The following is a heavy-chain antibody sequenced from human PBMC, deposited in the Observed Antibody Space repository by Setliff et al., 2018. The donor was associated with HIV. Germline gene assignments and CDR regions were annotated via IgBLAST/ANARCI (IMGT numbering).Heavy chain of an antibody. Sequence: GGSLRLSCVASGFTFSNFAMHWVRQAPGKGLEWVSVISYDGSRIVYADSVKGRFTISRDNSKSTLYLQMGSLRAEDMAVYYCARDAEVGTTYFDYWGQGTLVTVS. V-gene: IGHV3-30*15. J-gene: IGHJ4*02. D-gene: IGHD1-26*01. CDR3: ARDAEVGTTYFDY. CDR1: GFTFSNFA. CDR2: ISYDGSRI.